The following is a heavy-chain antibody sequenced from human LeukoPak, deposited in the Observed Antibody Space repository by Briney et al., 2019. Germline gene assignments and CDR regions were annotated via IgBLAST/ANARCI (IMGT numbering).Heavy chain of an antibody. D-gene: IGHD3-9*01. Sequence: SVKVSCKASGGTFSSYAISWVRQAPGQGLEWMGRIIPILGIANYAQKFQGRVTITADKSTSTAYMELSSLRSEDTAVYYCARESYDILTGRQRDAFDIWGQGTMVTVSS. CDR1: GGTFSSYA. V-gene: IGHV1-69*04. CDR3: ARESYDILTGRQRDAFDI. CDR2: IIPILGIA. J-gene: IGHJ3*02.